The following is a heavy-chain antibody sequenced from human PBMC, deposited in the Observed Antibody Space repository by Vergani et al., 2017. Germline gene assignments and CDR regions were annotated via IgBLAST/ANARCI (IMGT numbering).Heavy chain of an antibody. CDR2: ISSNGGST. D-gene: IGHD3-22*01. CDR1: GFTFSSYA. Sequence: EVQLVESGGGLVQPGGSLRLSCSASGFTFSSYAMHWVRQAPGKGLEYVSAISSNGGSTYYADSVKGRFTISRDNSKNTLYLQMSSLRAEDTAVYYCVTPSPYDSSGYYGSPAFDIWGQGTMVTVSS. V-gene: IGHV3-64D*06. J-gene: IGHJ3*02. CDR3: VTPSPYDSSGYYGSPAFDI.